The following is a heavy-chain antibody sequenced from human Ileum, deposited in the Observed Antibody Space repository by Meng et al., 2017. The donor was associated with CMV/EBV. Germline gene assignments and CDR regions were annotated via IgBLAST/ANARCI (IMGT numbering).Heavy chain of an antibody. Sequence: GESLKISCAASGFTFSSYRMSWVRQAPGKGLEWVANIKQDGGEKVYVDSVKGRFTISRDNAKDSLYLEMDSMRVEDTAVYYCARLRGYLEWLAPFDPWGQGTLVTVSS. D-gene: IGHD3-3*01. V-gene: IGHV3-7*01. CDR3: ARLRGYLEWLAPFDP. CDR2: IKQDGGEK. J-gene: IGHJ5*02. CDR1: GFTFSSYR.